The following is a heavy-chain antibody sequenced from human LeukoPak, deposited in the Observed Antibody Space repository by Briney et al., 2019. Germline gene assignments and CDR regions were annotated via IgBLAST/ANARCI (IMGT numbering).Heavy chain of an antibody. V-gene: IGHV1-69*06. J-gene: IGHJ6*04. Sequence: SVKVSCKASGVTFSDYPISWVRQAPGQGPEWMGGIVPRFAAADYAQQFQGRVTITADTYTTTAYMELSSLTSDDTAIYYCAGGYGSGVMSPYALDVWGTGTTVVVSS. D-gene: IGHD3-10*01. CDR2: IVPRFAAA. CDR1: GVTFSDYP. CDR3: AGGYGSGVMSPYALDV.